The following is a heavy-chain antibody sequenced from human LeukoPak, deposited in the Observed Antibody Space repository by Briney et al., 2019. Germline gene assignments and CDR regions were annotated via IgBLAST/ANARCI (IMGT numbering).Heavy chain of an antibody. Sequence: GGSLRLSCAASGFTFSDCSMNWVRQAPGKGLEWVSSISSNSNYIYYADSVKGRFTISRDNAKNSRYLQMNSLRAEDTGVYYCASGTTVVTPGRYYFDYWGQGALVTVSS. CDR3: ASGTTVVTPGRYYFDY. D-gene: IGHD4-23*01. J-gene: IGHJ4*02. V-gene: IGHV3-21*01. CDR2: ISSNSNYI. CDR1: GFTFSDCS.